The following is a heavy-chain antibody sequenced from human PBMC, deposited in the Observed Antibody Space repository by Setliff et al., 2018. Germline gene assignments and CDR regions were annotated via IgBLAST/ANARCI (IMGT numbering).Heavy chain of an antibody. CDR2: INAGNGDT. Sequence: ASVKVSCKASGYTFTNYAIHWVRQAPGQRLEWMGWINAGNGDTKYSQDFQGRVTITRDTSASTAYMDLSSLRYDDTAVYYCVRGPGPSVVVAIPFDHWGQGSLVTVSS. V-gene: IGHV1-3*01. CDR1: GYTFTNYA. D-gene: IGHD3-22*01. J-gene: IGHJ4*02. CDR3: VRGPGPSVVVAIPFDH.